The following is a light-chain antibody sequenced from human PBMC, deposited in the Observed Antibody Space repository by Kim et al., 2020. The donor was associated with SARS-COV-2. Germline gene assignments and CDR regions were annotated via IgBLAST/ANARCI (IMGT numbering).Light chain of an antibody. Sequence: PGGTARITWGGNNIGSKSVHWYQQKPGQAPVLVIFYDSDRPSGIPERFSGSNSGNTATLTISRVEAGDEADYYCQVWDRSSDHPWVFGGGTQLTVL. CDR1: NIGSKS. V-gene: IGLV3-21*04. CDR2: YDS. CDR3: QVWDRSSDHPWV. J-gene: IGLJ3*02.